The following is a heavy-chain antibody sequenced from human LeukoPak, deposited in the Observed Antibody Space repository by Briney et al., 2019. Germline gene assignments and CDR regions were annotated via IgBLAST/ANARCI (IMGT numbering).Heavy chain of an antibody. V-gene: IGHV3-30-3*01. Sequence: GGSLRLSCAASGFTFSSYSMHWVRQAPGKGLEWVAVISYDGTNNYYADSVKGRFTISRDNSKNTLYLQMNSLRPEDTAVFHCARGRAVTGSTVIDYWGQGTLVTVSS. J-gene: IGHJ4*02. CDR3: ARGRAVTGSTVIDY. CDR1: GFTFSSYS. D-gene: IGHD6-19*01. CDR2: ISYDGTNN.